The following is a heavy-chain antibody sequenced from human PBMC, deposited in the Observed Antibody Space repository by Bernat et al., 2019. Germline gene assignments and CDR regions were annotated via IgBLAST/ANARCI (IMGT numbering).Heavy chain of an antibody. D-gene: IGHD1/OR15-1a*01. Sequence: QVQLVQSGAEVKKPGASVKVSCKASGYTFTSYYMHWVRQAPGQGLEWMGIINPSGGSTSYAQKFQGRVTMTRDTSTSTVYMELSSLRSEDTAVYYCARERGGNKVRAWFDPWGQGTLVTVSS. CDR1: GYTFTSYY. CDR2: INPSGGST. J-gene: IGHJ5*02. V-gene: IGHV1-46*01. CDR3: ARERGGNKVRAWFDP.